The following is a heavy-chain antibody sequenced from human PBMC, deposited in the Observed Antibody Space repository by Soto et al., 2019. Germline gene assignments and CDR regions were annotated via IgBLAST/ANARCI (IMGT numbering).Heavy chain of an antibody. CDR1: GFTFTSSA. J-gene: IGHJ6*02. CDR2: IVVGSGNT. D-gene: IGHD3-10*01. Sequence: GASVKVSCKASGFTFTSSAVQWVRQARGQRLEWIGWIVVGSGNTNYAQKFQERVTITRDMSTSTAYMQLSSLRSEDTAVYYCAADRVNSYYGSGSYYNVPYYYYYGMDVWGQGTTVTVSS. V-gene: IGHV1-58*01. CDR3: AADRVNSYYGSGSYYNVPYYYYYGMDV.